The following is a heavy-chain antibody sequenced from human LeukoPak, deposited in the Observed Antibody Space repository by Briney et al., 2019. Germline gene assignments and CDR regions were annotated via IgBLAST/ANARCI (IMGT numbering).Heavy chain of an antibody. CDR2: IYTSGST. J-gene: IGHJ4*02. CDR3: ARVGDYALKD. CDR1: GGSISNYH. V-gene: IGHV4-4*07. Sequence: SETLSLTCTVYGGSISNYHWSWIRQPAGKGLEWIGRIYTSGSTNYNPSLESRVTMSVDTSKNQFSLKLNSVTAADTAVYYCARVGDYALKDWGQGTLVTVSS. D-gene: IGHD3-16*01.